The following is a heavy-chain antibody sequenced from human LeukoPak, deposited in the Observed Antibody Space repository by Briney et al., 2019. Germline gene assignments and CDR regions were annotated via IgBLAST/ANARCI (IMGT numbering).Heavy chain of an antibody. Sequence: GGSLRLSCAASGFTFSSSWMSWVRQAPGKGLQWVANIKTDGSEKYYVDSVKGRFTISRDNAKNSLYLQMNSLRAEDTAVYYCATYSSLNRREFQYWGQGTLLTVSS. J-gene: IGHJ1*01. CDR2: IKTDGSEK. CDR3: ATYSSLNRREFQY. D-gene: IGHD3-22*01. V-gene: IGHV3-7*01. CDR1: GFTFSSSW.